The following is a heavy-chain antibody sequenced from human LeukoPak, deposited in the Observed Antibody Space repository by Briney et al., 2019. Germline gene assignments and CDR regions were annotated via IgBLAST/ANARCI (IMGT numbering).Heavy chain of an antibody. J-gene: IGHJ4*02. CDR3: ARQRRYCSGDNCYQRTFDY. V-gene: IGHV3-48*01. D-gene: IGHD2-15*01. Sequence: GGSLRLSCAASGFTVSSNYMSWVRQAPGKGLEWVSYISGSSSTIYYADSVKGRFTISRDNAKNSLYLQMNSLRAEDTAVYYCARQRRYCSGDNCYQRTFDYWGQGTLVTVSS. CDR2: ISGSSSTI. CDR1: GFTVSSNY.